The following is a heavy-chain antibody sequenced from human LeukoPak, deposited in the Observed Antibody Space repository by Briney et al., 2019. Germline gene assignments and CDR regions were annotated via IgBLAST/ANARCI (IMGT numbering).Heavy chain of an antibody. Sequence: PGRSLRLSCAASGFTFSSYAMHWVRQAPGKGLEWVAVISYDGSNKYYADSVKGRFTISRDNSKNTLYLQMNSLRAEDTAVYYCAREYYYGSGGFDYWGQGTLVTVSS. CDR2: ISYDGSNK. V-gene: IGHV3-30-3*01. CDR3: AREYYYGSGGFDY. D-gene: IGHD3-10*01. J-gene: IGHJ4*02. CDR1: GFTFSSYA.